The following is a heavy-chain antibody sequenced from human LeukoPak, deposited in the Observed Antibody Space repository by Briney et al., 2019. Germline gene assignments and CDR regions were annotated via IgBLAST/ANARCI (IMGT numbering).Heavy chain of an antibody. CDR1: GFTFSSYA. D-gene: IGHD1-26*01. J-gene: IGHJ4*02. CDR3: ARGEVKFWYSGSHKGYYFDY. Sequence: GGSLRLSCAASGFTFSSYAMHWVRQAPGKGLEWVAVISYDGSNKYYADSVKGRFTIFRDNSENTLYLQMNSLRAEDTAVYYCARGEVKFWYSGSHKGYYFDYWGQGTLVTVSS. CDR2: ISYDGSNK. V-gene: IGHV3-30-3*01.